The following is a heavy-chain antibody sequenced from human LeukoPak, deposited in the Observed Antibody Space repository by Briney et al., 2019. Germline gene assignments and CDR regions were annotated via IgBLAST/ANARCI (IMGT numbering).Heavy chain of an antibody. CDR3: ARLCPRSPGSFDY. CDR2: IYYSGST. J-gene: IGHJ4*02. V-gene: IGHV4-59*12. D-gene: IGHD1-26*01. CDR1: GGSISSYY. Sequence: SETLSLTCTVSGGSISSYYWSWIRQPPGKGLEWIGYIYYSGSTNYNPSLKSRVTISVDTSKNQFSLQLNSVTPEDTAVYYCARLCPRSPGSFDYWGQGTLVTVSS.